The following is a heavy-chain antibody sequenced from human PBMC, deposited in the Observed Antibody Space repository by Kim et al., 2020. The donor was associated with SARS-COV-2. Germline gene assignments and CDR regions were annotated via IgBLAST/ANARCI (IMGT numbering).Heavy chain of an antibody. D-gene: IGHD5-18*01. CDR2: ISGSGGST. V-gene: IGHV3-23*01. J-gene: IGHJ4*02. Sequence: GGSLRLSCAASGFTFSSYAMSWVRQAPGKGLEWVSAISGSGGSTYYADSVKGRFTISRDNSKNTLYLQMNSLRAEDTAVYYCAKESSAWIQLWLHFDYWGPGALVTVSS. CDR3: AKESSAWIQLWLHFDY. CDR1: GFTFSSYA.